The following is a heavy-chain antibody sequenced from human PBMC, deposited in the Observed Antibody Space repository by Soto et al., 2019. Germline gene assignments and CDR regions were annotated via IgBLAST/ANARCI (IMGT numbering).Heavy chain of an antibody. CDR2: IYPGDSDT. D-gene: IGHD5-12*01. CDR3: VRMGFSGGGYI. J-gene: IGHJ6*02. V-gene: IGHV5-51*01. CDR1: GYTFTTYW. Sequence: PGESLKISCKASGYTFTTYWIGWVRQMPGKGLEWMGIIYPGDSDTRYSPSFQGQVTISVDKSISTAYLQWNSLKASDTAMYYCVRMGFSGGGYIWGQGTTVTVSS.